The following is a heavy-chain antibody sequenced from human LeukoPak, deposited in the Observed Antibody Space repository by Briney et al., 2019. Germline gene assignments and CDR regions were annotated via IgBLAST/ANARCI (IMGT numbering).Heavy chain of an antibody. CDR3: AKVSSYYGSGNYFDY. Sequence: AGGSLRLSCVASGLSFRSYSMNWVRQAPGKGLEWVSAISGSGGSTYYADSVKGRFTISRDNSKNTLYLQMNSLRAEDTAVYYCAKVSSYYGSGNYFDYWGQGTLVTVSS. V-gene: IGHV3-23*01. J-gene: IGHJ4*02. D-gene: IGHD3-10*01. CDR1: GLSFRSYS. CDR2: ISGSGGST.